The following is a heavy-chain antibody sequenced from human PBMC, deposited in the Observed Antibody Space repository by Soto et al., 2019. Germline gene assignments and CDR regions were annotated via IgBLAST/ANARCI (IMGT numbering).Heavy chain of an antibody. CDR2: INQDGSEK. V-gene: IGHV3-7*01. Sequence: LRLSCAASGFTFSTWWMDWVRQTPGEGLEWVANINQDGSEKNYVDSVKGRFTISRDNAKNSLYLQTSSLTAEDSALYYCSRSLNSWGQGTLVTVSS. CDR3: SRSLNS. J-gene: IGHJ4*02. CDR1: GFTFSTWW.